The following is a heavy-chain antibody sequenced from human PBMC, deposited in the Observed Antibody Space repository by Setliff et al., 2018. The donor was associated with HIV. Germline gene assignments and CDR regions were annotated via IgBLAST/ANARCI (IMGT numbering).Heavy chain of an antibody. D-gene: IGHD6-13*01. J-gene: IGHJ4*02. CDR1: GGSISNSRYY. CDR2: IHYTGIS. V-gene: IGHV4-61*01. Sequence: LSLTCTVSGGSISNSRYYWSWIRQSPGKGLEWIGNIHYTGISDFNPSLKRRATISLDRPKMQFSLKLSSVTAADTAIYYCARDPGRTAAGTEYFDYWGQGVLVTVSS. CDR3: ARDPGRTAAGTEYFDY.